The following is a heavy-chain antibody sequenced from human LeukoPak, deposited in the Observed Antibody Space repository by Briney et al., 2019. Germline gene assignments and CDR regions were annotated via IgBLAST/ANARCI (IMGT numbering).Heavy chain of an antibody. CDR3: ASLSSWQDI. CDR2: ISPTYTI. Sequence: GGSLRLSCAASGFIFSSYAMNWVRQAPGKGLEWISYISPTYTIYYSDSVRGRFTISRDNAKNSLYLQMNSLRAEDTAVYYCASLSSWQDIWGQGTMVTVSS. D-gene: IGHD2-2*01. J-gene: IGHJ3*02. V-gene: IGHV3-48*01. CDR1: GFIFSSYA.